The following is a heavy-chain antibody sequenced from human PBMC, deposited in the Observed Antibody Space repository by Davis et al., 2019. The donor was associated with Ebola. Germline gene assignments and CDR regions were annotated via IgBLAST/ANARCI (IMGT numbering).Heavy chain of an antibody. V-gene: IGHV5-51*01. D-gene: IGHD2-21*01. J-gene: IGHJ4*02. CDR2: IYPADSDI. Sequence: GESLKISCQGSGYSFSTSWIGWVRQMPGKGLEWMGIIYPADSDIRYSPSFQGLVTFSADKSISTAYLQWSSLKASDTAIYYCTTTYYWGQGTLVTVSS. CDR3: TTTYY. CDR1: GYSFSTSW.